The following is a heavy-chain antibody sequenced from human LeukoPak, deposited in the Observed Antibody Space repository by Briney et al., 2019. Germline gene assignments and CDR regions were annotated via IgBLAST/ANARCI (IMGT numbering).Heavy chain of an antibody. Sequence: GGSLRLSCAASGFTFSSYAMSWVRQAPGKGLEWVSAISGSGGSTYYADSVKGRFTISRDNSKNTLYLQMNSLRAEDTAVYYSAKGGYDFWSGYLAVWRKGTTVTVSS. V-gene: IGHV3-23*01. CDR2: ISGSGGST. CDR3: AKGGYDFWSGYLAV. CDR1: GFTFSSYA. D-gene: IGHD3-3*01. J-gene: IGHJ6*04.